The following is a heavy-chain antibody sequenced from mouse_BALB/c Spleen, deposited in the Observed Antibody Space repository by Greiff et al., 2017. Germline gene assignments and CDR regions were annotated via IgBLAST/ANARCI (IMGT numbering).Heavy chain of an antibody. CDR1: GFTFSSFG. V-gene: IGHV5-17*02. Sequence: EVQVVESGGGLVQPGGSRKLSCAASGFTFSSFGMHWVRQAPEKGLEWVAYISSGSSTIYYADTVKGRFTISRDNPKNTLFLQMTSLRSEDTAMYYCARWDGYYFYAMDYWGQGTSVTVSS. D-gene: IGHD2-3*01. J-gene: IGHJ4*01. CDR3: ARWDGYYFYAMDY. CDR2: ISSGSSTI.